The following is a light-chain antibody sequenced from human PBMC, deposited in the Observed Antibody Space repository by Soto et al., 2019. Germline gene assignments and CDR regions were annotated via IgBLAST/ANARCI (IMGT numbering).Light chain of an antibody. CDR3: CSYAGTTHV. CDR2: DVS. CDR1: SSDVGGYNY. J-gene: IGLJ1*01. Sequence: QSALTQPPSVSGSPGQSVTISCTGTSSDVGGYNYDSWYQQLPGKAPKLMIYDVSKRPSGVPDRFSGSNSGNTASLTISGLQAEDEADYYCCSYAGTTHVFGTGTKLTVL. V-gene: IGLV2-11*01.